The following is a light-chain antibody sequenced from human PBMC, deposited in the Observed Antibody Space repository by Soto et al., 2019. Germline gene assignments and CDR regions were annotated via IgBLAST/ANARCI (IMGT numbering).Light chain of an antibody. Sequence: DIQMTQSPASLSASVGDRVTITCRASQSMRTYLNWYQQKPGKAPNLLIQAASSLQSGVPSRFSGSGSGTEFTLTISSLQPDDFATYYCQHYNSYSEAFGQGTKVELK. CDR1: QSMRTY. CDR2: AAS. CDR3: QHYNSYSEA. V-gene: IGKV1-5*01. J-gene: IGKJ1*01.